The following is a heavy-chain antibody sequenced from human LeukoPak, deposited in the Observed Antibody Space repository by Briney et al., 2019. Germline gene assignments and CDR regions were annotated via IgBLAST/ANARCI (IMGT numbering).Heavy chain of an antibody. D-gene: IGHD3-10*01. CDR2: IIPILGIA. V-gene: IGHV1-69*04. CDR3: AGTDYGSGSYYNSAGPL. Sequence: SVKVSCKASGGTFSSYAISWVRQAPGQGLEWMGRIIPILGIANYAQKFQGRITITADKSTSTAYMELSSLRSEDTAVYYCAGTDYGSGSYYNSAGPLWGQGTLVTVSS. CDR1: GGTFSSYA. J-gene: IGHJ4*02.